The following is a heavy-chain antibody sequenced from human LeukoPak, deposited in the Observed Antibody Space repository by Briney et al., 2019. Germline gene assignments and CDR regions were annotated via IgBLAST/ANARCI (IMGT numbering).Heavy chain of an antibody. CDR1: GGSFSGYY. Sequence: SETLSLTCGVSGGSFSGYYWSWIRQPPGKGLEWIGEINHSGSTNYNPSLKSRVTISVDTSKNQFSLKLSSVTAADTAVYYCARVPLGSSWYVGYYFDYWGQGTLVTVSS. CDR3: ARVPLGSSWYVGYYFDY. V-gene: IGHV4-34*01. J-gene: IGHJ4*02. D-gene: IGHD6-13*01. CDR2: INHSGST.